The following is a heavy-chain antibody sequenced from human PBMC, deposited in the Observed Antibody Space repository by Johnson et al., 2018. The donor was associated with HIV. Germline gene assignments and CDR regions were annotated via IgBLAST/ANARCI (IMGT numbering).Heavy chain of an antibody. V-gene: IGHV3-23*04. Sequence: VQLVESGGGLVQPGGSLRLSCAASGLTFTNYAMNWVRQAPGKGLEWVSTISDSTYYADSVKGRFTISRDNAKNSLYLQMNSLRAEDTALYYCARGGLGYQNIHDPFDIWGQGTMVTVSS. CDR2: ISDST. CDR1: GLTFTNYA. D-gene: IGHD2-2*01. CDR3: ARGGLGYQNIHDPFDI. J-gene: IGHJ3*02.